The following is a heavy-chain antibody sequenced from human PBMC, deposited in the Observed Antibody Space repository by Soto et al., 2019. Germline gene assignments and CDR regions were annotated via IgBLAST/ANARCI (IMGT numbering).Heavy chain of an antibody. CDR3: AKGAIRGAGGNHGMEG. Sequence: PGGSLRLSCAASGFTLGNYALSWVRQAPGKGLEWVSVISNGGDSTYYVDSVKGRFTISRGTSKNTLYLQMNSLRAEDTAVYYYAKGAIRGAGGNHGMEGWGQGTTVSVSS. CDR1: GFTLGNYA. D-gene: IGHD6-13*01. J-gene: IGHJ6*01. CDR2: ISNGGDST. V-gene: IGHV3-23*01.